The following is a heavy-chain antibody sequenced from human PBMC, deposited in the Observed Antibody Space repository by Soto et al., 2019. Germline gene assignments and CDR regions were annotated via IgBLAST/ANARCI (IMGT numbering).Heavy chain of an antibody. CDR3: AKDGSDYYDSSGYFDY. Sequence: VGSLRLSCAASGFTFSSYAMSWVRHAPGKGLEWVSAISGSGGSTYYADSVKGRFTISRDNSKNTLYLQMNSLRAEDTAVYYCAKDGSDYYDSSGYFDYWGQGTLVTVSS. CDR2: ISGSGGST. V-gene: IGHV3-23*01. D-gene: IGHD3-22*01. J-gene: IGHJ4*02. CDR1: GFTFSSYA.